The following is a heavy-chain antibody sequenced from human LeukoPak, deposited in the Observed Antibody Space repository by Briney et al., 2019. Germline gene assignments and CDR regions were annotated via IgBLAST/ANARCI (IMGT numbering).Heavy chain of an antibody. J-gene: IGHJ6*02. Sequence: GESLKISCKGSGYSFTSYWIGWVRQLPGKGLEWMGIIYPGDSDTRYSPSFQGQVTISADKSISTAYLQWSSLKASDTAMYYCARPAAAYYYGMDVWGQGTTVTVSS. D-gene: IGHD2-2*01. CDR3: ARPAAAYYYGMDV. V-gene: IGHV5-51*01. CDR2: IYPGDSDT. CDR1: GYSFTSYW.